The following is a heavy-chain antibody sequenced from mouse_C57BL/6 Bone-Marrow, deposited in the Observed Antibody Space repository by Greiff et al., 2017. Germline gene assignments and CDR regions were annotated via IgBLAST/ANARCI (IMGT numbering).Heavy chain of an antibody. Sequence: QVQLQQSGAELVRPGASVTLSCKASGYTFTDYEMHWVKQTPVHGLEWIGAIDPETGGTAYNQKFKGKAILTADKSSRTAYMELRSLTSEDSAVYYCTRRGSSYNYWGQGTTLTVSS. CDR1: GYTFTDYE. CDR3: TRRGSSYNY. D-gene: IGHD1-1*01. CDR2: IDPETGGT. V-gene: IGHV1-15*01. J-gene: IGHJ2*01.